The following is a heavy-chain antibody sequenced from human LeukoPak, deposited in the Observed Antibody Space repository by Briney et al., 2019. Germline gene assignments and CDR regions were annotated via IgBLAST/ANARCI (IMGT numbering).Heavy chain of an antibody. Sequence: SETLSLTCTVSGGSISTYYWSWIRQPPGEGLEWIGSIYHSGTTHSNPSLRSRATISVDTSKNHLSLKVSSVTAADTAVYYCARGASGTLYDAFDIWGQGTMVTVSS. CDR2: IYHSGTT. CDR1: GGSISTYY. V-gene: IGHV4-59*01. D-gene: IGHD1-26*01. J-gene: IGHJ3*02. CDR3: ARGASGTLYDAFDI.